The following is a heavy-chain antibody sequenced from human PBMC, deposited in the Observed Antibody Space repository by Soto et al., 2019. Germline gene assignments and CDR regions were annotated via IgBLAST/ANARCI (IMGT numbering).Heavy chain of an antibody. V-gene: IGHV3-30*18. CDR3: AKDLYPLLPYGMDV. CDR2: ISYDGSNK. J-gene: IGHJ6*02. D-gene: IGHD2-2*01. CDR1: GFTFSSYG. Sequence: QVQLVESGGGVVQPGRSLRLSCAASGFTFSSYGMHWVRQAPGKGLEWVAVISYDGSNKYYADSVKGRFTISRDNSKNTMYLQMNSLRAEDTAVYYCAKDLYPLLPYGMDVWGQGTTVTVSS.